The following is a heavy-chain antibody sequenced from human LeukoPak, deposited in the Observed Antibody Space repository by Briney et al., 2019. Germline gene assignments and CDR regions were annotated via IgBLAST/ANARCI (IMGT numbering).Heavy chain of an antibody. J-gene: IGHJ4*02. D-gene: IGHD2-21*01. CDR3: AKAPVTTCRGAYCYPFDY. V-gene: IGHV3-23*01. CDR1: GFTFSSFG. Sequence: PGRSLRLSCAASGFTFSSFGMSWVRQAPGKGLEWVSAISSTGGTAYYADSVKGRFTISRDSSKNTLFLQMNRLRPEDAAVYYCAKAPVTTCRGAYCYPFDYWGQGTLVTVSS. CDR2: ISSTGGTA.